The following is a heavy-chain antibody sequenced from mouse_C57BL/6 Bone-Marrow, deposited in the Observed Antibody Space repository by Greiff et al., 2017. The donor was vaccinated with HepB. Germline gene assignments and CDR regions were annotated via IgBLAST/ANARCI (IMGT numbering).Heavy chain of an antibody. D-gene: IGHD1-1*01. CDR2: IHPNSGST. V-gene: IGHV1-64*01. J-gene: IGHJ3*01. CDR1: GYTFTSYW. CDR3: ASLYYYGSSYGSWFAY. Sequence: QVQLQQPGAELVKPGASVKLSCKASGYTFTSYWMHWVKQRPGQGLEWIGMIHPNSGSTNYNEKFKSKATLTVDKSSSTAYMQLSSLTSEDSAVYYCASLYYYGSSYGSWFAYWGQGTLVTVSA.